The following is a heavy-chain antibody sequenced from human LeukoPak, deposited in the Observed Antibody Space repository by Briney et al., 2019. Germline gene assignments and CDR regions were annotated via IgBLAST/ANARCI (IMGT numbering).Heavy chain of an antibody. J-gene: IGHJ4*02. D-gene: IGHD1-7*01. CDR1: GYTFTSYG. Sequence: ASVKVSCKASGYTFTSYGISWVRQAPGQGLEWMGWISAYSGNTNYAQKLQGRVTMTTDTSTSTAYMELRSLRPDDTAVYYCARDHLDGITGTTQPIFDYWGQGTLVTVSS. CDR2: ISAYSGNT. CDR3: ARDHLDGITGTTQPIFDY. V-gene: IGHV1-18*01.